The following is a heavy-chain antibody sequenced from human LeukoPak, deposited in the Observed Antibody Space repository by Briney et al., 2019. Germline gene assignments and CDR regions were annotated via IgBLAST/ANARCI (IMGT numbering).Heavy chain of an antibody. CDR1: GGSISSYY. V-gene: IGHV3-23*01. J-gene: IGHJ4*02. CDR2: ISGSGGST. CDR3: AKVAHISGYCTDY. D-gene: IGHD5-12*01. Sequence: ETLSLTCTVSGGSISSYYWSWVRQAPGKGLEWVSAISGSGGSTYYADSVKGRFTISRDNSKNTLYLQMNSLRAEDTAVYYCAKVAHISGYCTDYWGQGALVTVSS.